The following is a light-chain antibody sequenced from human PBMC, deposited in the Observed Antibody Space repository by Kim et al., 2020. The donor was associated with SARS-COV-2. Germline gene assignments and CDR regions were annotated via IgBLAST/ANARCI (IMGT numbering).Light chain of an antibody. V-gene: IGKV3-20*01. Sequence: EFVLTQSPGTLSSSPGERVTLSCRASQTVSRNSLAWYQQRPGQAPRLLIHGASNRATGIPDRFSGSGSGTDFTLTISRLEPEDFAVYYCQQYTGLRTFGQGTKVDIK. CDR3: QQYTGLRT. J-gene: IGKJ1*01. CDR2: GAS. CDR1: QTVSRNS.